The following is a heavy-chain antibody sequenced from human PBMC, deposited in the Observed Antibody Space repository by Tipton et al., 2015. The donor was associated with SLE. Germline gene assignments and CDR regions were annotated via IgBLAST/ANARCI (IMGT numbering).Heavy chain of an antibody. CDR1: GYTFTTYY. CDR3: ARGPSVAATGTFRCDP. V-gene: IGHV1-2*02. J-gene: IGHJ5*02. CDR2: INPDSGGT. D-gene: IGHD6-13*01. Sequence: QVQLVLSGAEVKKPGASVKVSCKASGYTFTTYYIHWARQAPGQGLGWMGWINPDSGGTHYAPKFQGGVTITSDTAFSTAYIGLSSLTFDDTAVYYCARGPSVAATGTFRCDPWGQGTLVTVSS.